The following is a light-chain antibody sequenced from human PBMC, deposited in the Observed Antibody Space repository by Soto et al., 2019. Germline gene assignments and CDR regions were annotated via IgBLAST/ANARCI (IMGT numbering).Light chain of an antibody. V-gene: IGKV3-20*01. CDR1: QSVSSSY. CDR2: GAS. CDR3: QQYGSSPPYT. Sequence: EIVLTQSPGTLSLSPGERATLSCRASQSVSSSYLAWYQQKPDQAPRPLIYGASSRATGIPDRFSGSGSGTDFTLTISRLEPEDFAVYYCQQYGSSPPYTFGQGTQLEIK. J-gene: IGKJ2*01.